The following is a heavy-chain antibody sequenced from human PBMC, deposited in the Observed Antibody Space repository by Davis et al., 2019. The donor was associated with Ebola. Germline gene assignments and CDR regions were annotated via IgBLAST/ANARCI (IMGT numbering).Heavy chain of an antibody. V-gene: IGHV5-51*01. Sequence: PGGSLRLSCKGSGYSFTSYWIGWVRQMPGKGLEWMGIIYPGDSDTRYSPSFQGQVTISADKSISTAYLQWSSLKASDTAMYYCARERYSSGWTLYYFDYWGQGTLVTVSS. CDR2: IYPGDSDT. D-gene: IGHD6-19*01. CDR1: GYSFTSYW. J-gene: IGHJ4*02. CDR3: ARERYSSGWTLYYFDY.